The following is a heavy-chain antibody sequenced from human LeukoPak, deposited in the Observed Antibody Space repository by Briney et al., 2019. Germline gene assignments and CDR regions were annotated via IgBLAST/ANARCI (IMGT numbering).Heavy chain of an antibody. CDR1: GYTFTSYD. D-gene: IGHD1-26*01. CDR2: MNPNSGNT. CDR3: ARVPVGATFFDY. Sequence: ASVKVSCKASGYTFTSYDINWVRQATGQGLEWMGWMNPNSGNTGYAQKFQGRVTMTRNTSISTAYMELSSLRSEDTAVYYCARVPVGATFFDYWGQGTLVTVSS. J-gene: IGHJ4*02. V-gene: IGHV1-8*01.